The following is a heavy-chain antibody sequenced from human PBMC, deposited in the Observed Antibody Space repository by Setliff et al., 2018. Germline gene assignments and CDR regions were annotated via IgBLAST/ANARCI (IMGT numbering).Heavy chain of an antibody. D-gene: IGHD3-3*01. CDR2: IYYSGST. Sequence: SETLSLTCTVSGGSISSHYWSWIRQPPGKGLEWIGYIYYSGSTNYNPSLKSRVTISVDTSKNQFPLKPSSVTAADTAVYYCARDLDLNYDFWSGYYYGNAFDIWGQGTMVTVSS. J-gene: IGHJ3*02. V-gene: IGHV4-59*11. CDR1: GGSISSHY. CDR3: ARDLDLNYDFWSGYYYGNAFDI.